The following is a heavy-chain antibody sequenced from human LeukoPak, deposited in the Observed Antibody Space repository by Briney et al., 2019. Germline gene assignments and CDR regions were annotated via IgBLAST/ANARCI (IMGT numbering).Heavy chain of an antibody. Sequence: GASVKVSCKASAYSFSSYDINWVRQATGQGLEWMGWMNPNSGNTGYAQKFQGRVTMTRNTSINTAYMELSGLISEDTAVYFCTRAGERPIRYFDYWGQGNLVTVSS. CDR2: MNPNSGNT. CDR1: AYSFSSYD. V-gene: IGHV1-8*01. D-gene: IGHD3-9*01. CDR3: TRAGERPIRYFDY. J-gene: IGHJ4*02.